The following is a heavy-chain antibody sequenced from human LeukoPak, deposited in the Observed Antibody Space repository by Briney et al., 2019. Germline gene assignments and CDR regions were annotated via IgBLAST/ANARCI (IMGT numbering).Heavy chain of an antibody. CDR2: ISKDGSNK. J-gene: IGHJ4*02. Sequence: GGSLRLSCAASGFTFSSYAMHWVRQAPGKGLEWVAVISKDGSNKYYADSVKGRFTISRDNSKNTLYLQMNSLRAEDTAVYYCARDFRYSFGYPDYWGQGTLVTVSS. CDR3: ARDFRYSFGYPDY. CDR1: GFTFSSYA. D-gene: IGHD5-18*01. V-gene: IGHV3-30-3*01.